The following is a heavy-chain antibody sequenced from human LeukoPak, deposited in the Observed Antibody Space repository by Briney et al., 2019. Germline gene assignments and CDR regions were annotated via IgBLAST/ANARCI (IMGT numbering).Heavy chain of an antibody. CDR1: GYTFTSYY. V-gene: IGHV1-46*01. CDR3: ARGLYDYVWGSYRASGSFDY. J-gene: IGHJ4*02. CDR2: INPSGGST. Sequence: ASVKVSCKASGYTFTSYYMHWVRQAPGQGLEWMGIINPSGGSTSYAQKFQGRVTMTRDTSTSTVYMELSSLRSEDTAVYYCARGLYDYVWGSYRASGSFDYWGQGTLVTVSS. D-gene: IGHD3-16*02.